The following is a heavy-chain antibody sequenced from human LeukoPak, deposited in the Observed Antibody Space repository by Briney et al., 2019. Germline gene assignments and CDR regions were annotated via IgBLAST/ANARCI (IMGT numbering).Heavy chain of an antibody. CDR1: GYSFTTYW. CDR2: IYPGDSDT. J-gene: IGHJ4*02. CDR3: ARSSGSGSNGWYLDY. V-gene: IGHV5-51*01. Sequence: GESLKISCKGSGYSFTTYWIGWARQMPGKGLEWMGIIYPGDSDTRYSPSFQGQVTISADKSISTAYLQWSSLKASGTAMYYCARSSGSGSNGWYLDYWGQGTLVTVSS. D-gene: IGHD6-19*01.